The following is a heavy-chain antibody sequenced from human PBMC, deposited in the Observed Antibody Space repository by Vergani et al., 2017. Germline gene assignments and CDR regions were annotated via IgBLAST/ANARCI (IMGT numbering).Heavy chain of an antibody. D-gene: IGHD3-22*01. CDR3: AKASYDSSGYYPAGFSYYDYGRDV. J-gene: IGHJ6*02. V-gene: IGHV3-23*01. CDR1: GVTFSSYA. CDR2: ISGSGGST. Sequence: EVQLLESGGGLVQPGGSLRLSCAASGVTFSSYAMSWVRQAPGKGLEWVSAISGSGGSTYYADSVQGRFTISRDNSQHTLDRQMNSLRAEDTAVYYCAKASYDSSGYYPAGFSYYDYGRDVWGQGTTVTVSS.